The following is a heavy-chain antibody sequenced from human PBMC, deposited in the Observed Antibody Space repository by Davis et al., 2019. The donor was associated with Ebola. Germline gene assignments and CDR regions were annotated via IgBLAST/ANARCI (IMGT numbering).Heavy chain of an antibody. Sequence: SETLSLTCAVYGGSFSGYYWSWIRQPPGKGLEWIGEINHSGSTNYNPSLKSRVTISVDTSKNQFSPKLSSVTAADTAVYYCARGFNLAFNYYYGMDVWGQGTTVTVSS. D-gene: IGHD1-20*01. CDR1: GGSFSGYY. V-gene: IGHV4-34*01. CDR3: ARGFNLAFNYYYGMDV. CDR2: INHSGST. J-gene: IGHJ6*02.